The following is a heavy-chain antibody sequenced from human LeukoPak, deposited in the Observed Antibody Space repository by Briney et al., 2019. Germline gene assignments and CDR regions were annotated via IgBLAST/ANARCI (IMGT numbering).Heavy chain of an antibody. CDR1: GFTFSSYW. V-gene: IGHV3-7*01. CDR2: IKQDGSEK. CDR3: AREQRDCSSTSCYLWDSISNWFDP. D-gene: IGHD2-2*01. Sequence: GGSLRLSCAASGFTFSSYWMSWVRQAPGKGLEWVANIKQDGSEKYYVDSVKGRFTISRDNAKNSLYLQMNSLRAEDTAVYYCAREQRDCSSTSCYLWDSISNWFDPWGQGTLVTVSS. J-gene: IGHJ5*02.